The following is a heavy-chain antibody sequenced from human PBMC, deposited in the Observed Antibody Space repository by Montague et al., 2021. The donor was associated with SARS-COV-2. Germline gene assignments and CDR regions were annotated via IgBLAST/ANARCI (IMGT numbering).Heavy chain of an antibody. CDR3: TRHVHMTWPEPFPGFDY. J-gene: IGHJ4*02. Sequence: SETLSLTCTVSGDSISSSSYNWGWIRQPPGKGLEWIGSVHYNGRTYYNPSLKSRVTIYVDTSKNQISLRLSSVTAADTAVYYSTRHVHMTWPEPFPGFDYWGQGTMVTVSS. V-gene: IGHV4-39*01. CDR2: VHYNGRT. D-gene: IGHD1-1*01. CDR1: GDSISSSSYN.